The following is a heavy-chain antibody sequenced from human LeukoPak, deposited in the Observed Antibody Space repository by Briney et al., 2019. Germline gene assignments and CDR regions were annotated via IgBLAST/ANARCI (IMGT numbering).Heavy chain of an antibody. CDR3: AKDRGDIAGEWYFDY. D-gene: IGHD6-13*01. V-gene: IGHV3-23*01. CDR1: GFTFSSYA. J-gene: IGHJ4*02. CDR2: ISGSGGST. Sequence: GGSLRLSCAASGFTFSSYAMSWVRQAPGKGLEWVSAISGSGGSTYYADSVKGRFTISRDNSKNTLYLRMNSLRAEDTAVYYCAKDRGDIAGEWYFDYWGQGTLVAVSS.